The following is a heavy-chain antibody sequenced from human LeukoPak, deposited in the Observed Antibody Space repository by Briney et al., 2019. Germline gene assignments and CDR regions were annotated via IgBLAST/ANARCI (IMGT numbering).Heavy chain of an antibody. J-gene: IGHJ4*02. CDR2: VSRGGDRT. CDR3: ASGGGYCSTTSCYVLYY. Sequence: GSLTLSCAAAAFTFSSYDMSWVRQAPGKGLQWVSAVSRGGDRTCYADSVKGRFSLSRGNSKNTLYLQMNSLSADDTAVYYCASGGGYCSTTSCYVLYYWGQGALVTVSS. V-gene: IGHV3-23*01. D-gene: IGHD2-2*01. CDR1: AFTFSSYD.